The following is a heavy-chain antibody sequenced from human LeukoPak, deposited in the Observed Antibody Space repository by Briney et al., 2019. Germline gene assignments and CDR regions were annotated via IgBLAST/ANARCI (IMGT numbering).Heavy chain of an antibody. D-gene: IGHD4-23*01. J-gene: IGHJ6*03. Sequence: GSSVKVSCKASGGTFNSYAMSWVRQAPGQGLEWMGGILPMFHTPNYAPKFQGRLTITTDESTRTVYMELSSLTSDDTAVYYCARSGLGGNSIFYYYHMDVWGKGTTVTVSS. V-gene: IGHV1-69*05. CDR2: ILPMFHTP. CDR3: ARSGLGGNSIFYYYHMDV. CDR1: GGTFNSYA.